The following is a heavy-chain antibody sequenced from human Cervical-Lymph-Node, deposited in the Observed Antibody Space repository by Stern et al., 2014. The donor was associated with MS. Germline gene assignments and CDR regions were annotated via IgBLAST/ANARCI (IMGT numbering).Heavy chain of an antibody. CDR2: IYYSGST. Sequence: QEQLQESGPGLVKPSQTLALTCTVSGGSISSGDYYWSWIRQPPGKGVEWIGYIYYSGSTYYNPSLKRRVTISVDTSKNQFSLKLSSVTAADTAVYYCASANCSSTSCPNWFDPWGQGTLVTVSS. D-gene: IGHD2-2*01. V-gene: IGHV4-30-4*01. J-gene: IGHJ5*02. CDR3: ASANCSSTSCPNWFDP. CDR1: GGSISSGDYY.